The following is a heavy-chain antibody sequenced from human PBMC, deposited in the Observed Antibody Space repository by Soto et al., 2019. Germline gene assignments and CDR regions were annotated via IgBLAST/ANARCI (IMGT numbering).Heavy chain of an antibody. D-gene: IGHD4-17*01. CDR3: ARGYGDSHDY. V-gene: IGHV1-69*02. Sequence: QVQLVQSGAEVKKTGSSVKVSCKASGGTFSSYTISWVPQAPGQGLEWMGRIIPMFGIANYAQKFQGRVTITADKSTSTAYMELSSLRSEDTAVYYCARGYGDSHDYWGQGTLVTVSS. J-gene: IGHJ4*02. CDR1: GGTFSSYT. CDR2: IIPMFGIA.